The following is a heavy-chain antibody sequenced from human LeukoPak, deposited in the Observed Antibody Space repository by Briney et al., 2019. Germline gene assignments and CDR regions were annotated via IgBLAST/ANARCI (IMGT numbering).Heavy chain of an antibody. CDR1: AASVSINSDA. V-gene: IGHV6-1*01. J-gene: IGHJ5*02. Sequence: SQTLSLTCAISAASVSINSDAWNWIRQSPWKGLEWVGCICCSCKTYNEYAVSVKSRITNKPDTSKNQCSLQVNSVTPEDTAVYYCARDRPAPTDNWFDPWGQGTMVTVSS. D-gene: IGHD4-11*01. CDR3: ARDRPAPTDNWFDP. CDR2: ICCSCKTYN.